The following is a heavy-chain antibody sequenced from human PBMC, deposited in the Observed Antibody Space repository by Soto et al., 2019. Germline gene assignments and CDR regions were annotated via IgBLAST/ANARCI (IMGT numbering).Heavy chain of an antibody. V-gene: IGHV1-69*01. Sequence: QVQLVQSGAEVKKPGSSVKVFCKASGGTFSNYAISWVRQAPGQGLEWMGGIIPISGTANYAQKFQGRVTITPGESTSTAYMELSSLRSEDTAVYYCARSQGSSTSLEIYYYYYYGMDVWGQGTKVTVSS. CDR3: ARSQGSSTSLEIYYYYYYGMDV. CDR1: GGTFSNYA. D-gene: IGHD2-2*01. CDR2: IIPISGTA. J-gene: IGHJ6*02.